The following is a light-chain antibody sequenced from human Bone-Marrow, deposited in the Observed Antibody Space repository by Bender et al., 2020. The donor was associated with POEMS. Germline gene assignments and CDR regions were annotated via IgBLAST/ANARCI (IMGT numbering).Light chain of an antibody. V-gene: IGLV2-14*01. Sequence: QSALTQPASVSGSPGQSITISCTGTSSDVGGYNYVSWYQQYPGRAPKLVIFDVSNRPSGVSNRFSGSKSGNTASLTISGLQAEDEADYFCSSFTSSSTLVFGIGTKVTVL. J-gene: IGLJ1*01. CDR1: SSDVGGYNY. CDR2: DVS. CDR3: SSFTSSSTLV.